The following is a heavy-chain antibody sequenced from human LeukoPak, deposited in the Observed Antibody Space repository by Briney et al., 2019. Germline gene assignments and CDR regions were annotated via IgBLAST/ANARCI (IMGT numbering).Heavy chain of an antibody. CDR1: GYSISSSYY. D-gene: IGHD6-19*01. CDR2: IYYSGST. Sequence: SETLSLTCAVSGYSISSSYYWGWIRQPPGKGLGWIGSIYYSGSTYYNPSLKSRVTISVDTSKNQFSLKLSSVTAADTAVYYCARHPVAATPPFDYWGQGTLVTVSS. J-gene: IGHJ4*02. V-gene: IGHV4-38-2*01. CDR3: ARHPVAATPPFDY.